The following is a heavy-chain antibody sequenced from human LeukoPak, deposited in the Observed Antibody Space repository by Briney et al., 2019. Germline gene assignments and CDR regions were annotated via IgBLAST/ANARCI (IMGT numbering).Heavy chain of an antibody. Sequence: GGSLRLSCAASGFTFSSYGMHWVRQAPGKGLDWVAFIRYDGSNKYCADSVKGRFTVSRDNSKNTLYLQMSSLRAEDTAVYYCAKDKSDYGDYSYMDVWGKGTTVTVSS. V-gene: IGHV3-30*02. J-gene: IGHJ6*03. CDR2: IRYDGSNK. CDR3: AKDKSDYGDYSYMDV. CDR1: GFTFSSYG. D-gene: IGHD4-17*01.